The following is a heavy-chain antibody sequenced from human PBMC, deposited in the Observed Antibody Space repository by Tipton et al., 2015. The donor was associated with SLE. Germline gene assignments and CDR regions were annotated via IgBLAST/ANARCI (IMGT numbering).Heavy chain of an antibody. J-gene: IGHJ4*02. V-gene: IGHV3-23*01. D-gene: IGHD1-14*01. Sequence: SLRLSCAASGFTFSNYAMTWVRQAPGKGLQWVSSISGSGGSTFYADSVKGRFTLSRDNSNNTLYLQMNSLRGEDTAVYYCEKLSGTVPVDYWGRGTLVTVSS. CDR2: ISGSGGST. CDR3: EKLSGTVPVDY. CDR1: GFTFSNYA.